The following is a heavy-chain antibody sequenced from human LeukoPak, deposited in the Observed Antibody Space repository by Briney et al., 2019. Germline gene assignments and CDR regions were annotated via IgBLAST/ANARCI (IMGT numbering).Heavy chain of an antibody. J-gene: IGHJ4*02. V-gene: IGHV3-30*18. CDR3: PKGGVATVDYFDY. CDR2: ISYDGRNK. D-gene: IGHD5-12*01. Sequence: PGGSLRLSCAASGFTLGSYGMHRVRQAPGKGLEWVAVISYDGRNKYYADSVKGRFAISRDDSTTTLYLQMDSLRPEDTAVYYCPKGGVATVDYFDYWGQGTLVTVSS. CDR1: GFTLGSYG.